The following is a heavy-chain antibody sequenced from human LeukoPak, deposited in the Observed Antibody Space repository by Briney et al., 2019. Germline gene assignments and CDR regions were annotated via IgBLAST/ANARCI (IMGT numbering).Heavy chain of an antibody. CDR2: ISGSGGST. J-gene: IGHJ3*02. D-gene: IGHD3-10*01. CDR3: ARSIYASGSFYTFDI. Sequence: GGSLRLSCAASGFTFSSYAMSWVRQAPGKAPEWVSGISGSGGSTYSADSVKSRFTISRDNSKNTLYLQMNTLRAEDTAVYYCARSIYASGSFYTFDIWGQGTMVTVSS. V-gene: IGHV3-23*01. CDR1: GFTFSSYA.